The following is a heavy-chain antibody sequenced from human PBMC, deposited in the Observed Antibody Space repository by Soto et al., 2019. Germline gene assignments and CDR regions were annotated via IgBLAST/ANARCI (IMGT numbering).Heavy chain of an antibody. CDR3: ARDLSGRADV. D-gene: IGHD3-10*01. CDR1: EFTFSSYW. Sequence: GGSLRLSCVASEFTFSSYWMHWVRQVPGKGLVWVSRLNEDGSFTSHADSVKGRFSIFRDNAKKTLYLQMNSLSAEDSAVYYCARDLSGRADVWGQGTTVTVSS. J-gene: IGHJ6*02. V-gene: IGHV3-74*03. CDR2: LNEDGSFT.